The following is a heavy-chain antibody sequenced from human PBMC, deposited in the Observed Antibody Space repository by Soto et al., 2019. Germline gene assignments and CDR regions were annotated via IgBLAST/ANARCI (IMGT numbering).Heavy chain of an antibody. J-gene: IGHJ6*02. Sequence: QVQLVQSGAEVKKPGSSVKVSCKASGGTFSSYAISWVRQAPGQGLEWMGGIIPIFGTANYAQKFQGRVTITADKSTSTAYMELSSLRSEDTAVYYCASPTSSVWPDYYYGMDVWGQGTTVTVSS. D-gene: IGHD6-19*01. V-gene: IGHV1-69*06. CDR2: IIPIFGTA. CDR1: GGTFSSYA. CDR3: ASPTSSVWPDYYYGMDV.